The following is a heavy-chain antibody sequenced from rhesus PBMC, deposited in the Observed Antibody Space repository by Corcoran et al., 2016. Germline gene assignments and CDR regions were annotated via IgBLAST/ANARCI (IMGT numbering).Heavy chain of an antibody. CDR1: GGSISSSY. Sequence: QLQLQESGPGLVQPSETLSVTCAVSGGSISSSYWSWIRQAPGKGLEWIGYLYGSGNSTNYNPDLKSRVTLSVDTSKNQRSLKRSSVTAADTAVYYCARDDYEDDYGYYYIDYWGQGVLVTVSS. V-gene: IGHV4-169*02. D-gene: IGHD3-9*01. J-gene: IGHJ4*01. CDR2: LYGSGNST. CDR3: ARDDYEDDYGYYYIDY.